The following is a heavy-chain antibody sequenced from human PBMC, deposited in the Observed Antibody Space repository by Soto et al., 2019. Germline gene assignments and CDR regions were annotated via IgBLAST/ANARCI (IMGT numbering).Heavy chain of an antibody. CDR2: ISGSGGST. D-gene: IGHD5-18*01. J-gene: IGHJ1*01. V-gene: IGHV3-23*01. CDR3: ASGSRGYSYPSAEYSQH. CDR1: GFTFSSYA. Sequence: GGSLRLSCAASGFTFSSYAMSWVRQAPGKGLEWVSAISGSGGSTYYADSVKGRFTISRDNSKNTLYLQMNSLRAEDTAVYYCASGSRGYSYPSAEYSQHWGQGTLVTVSS.